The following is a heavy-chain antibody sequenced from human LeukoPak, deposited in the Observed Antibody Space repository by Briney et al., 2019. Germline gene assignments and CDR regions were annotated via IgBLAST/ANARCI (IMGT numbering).Heavy chain of an antibody. V-gene: IGHV4-59*01. J-gene: IGHJ4*02. CDR2: IYYSGSTGRSI. CDR3: ARSTIAAAGNVEY. D-gene: IGHD6-13*01. Sequence: PETLSLTCTVSGGSISSYYWSWIRQAPGKGLEWIGYIYYSGSTGRSINYNPSLKSRVTISVDTSKNQFSLKLSSVTAADTAMYYCARSTIAAAGNVEYWGQGTLVTVSS. CDR1: GGSISSYY.